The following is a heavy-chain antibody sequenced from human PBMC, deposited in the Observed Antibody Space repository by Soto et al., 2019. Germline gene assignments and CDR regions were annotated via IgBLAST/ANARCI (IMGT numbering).Heavy chain of an antibody. Sequence: GGSLRLSCAASGFTFSSYAMSWVRQAPGKGLEWVSVISGTGGSTYYADSVKGRFTISRDNSKNTLYLQMNSLRADDTAVYYCAKVRNLFIQLWSFDYWGQGTLVTVSS. CDR2: ISGTGGST. V-gene: IGHV3-23*01. CDR1: GFTFSSYA. D-gene: IGHD1-1*01. J-gene: IGHJ4*02. CDR3: AKVRNLFIQLWSFDY.